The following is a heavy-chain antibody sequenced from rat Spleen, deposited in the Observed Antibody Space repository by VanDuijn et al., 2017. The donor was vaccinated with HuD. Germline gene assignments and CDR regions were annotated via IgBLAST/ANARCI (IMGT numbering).Heavy chain of an antibody. J-gene: IGHJ4*01. CDR2: MWSGGST. Sequence: QVQLKESGPGLVQPSQTLSLTCTVPGFSLTSYNVHWLRQPTGKGLEWMGIMWSGGSTDYNSALKSRLSISRATSKNQVFLKMNSRQSEDTTTDYGARENNFVMDAWGQGASVTVSS. CDR3: ARENNFVMDA. CDR1: GFSLTSYN. V-gene: IGHV2-45*01.